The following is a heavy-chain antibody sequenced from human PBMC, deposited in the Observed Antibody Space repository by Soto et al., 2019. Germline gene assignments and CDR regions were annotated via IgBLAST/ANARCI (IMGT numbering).Heavy chain of an antibody. CDR3: AGYCSGTSCSNGFDP. CDR2: IIPIFGTA. D-gene: IGHD2-2*03. CDR1: GGTFSSYA. Sequence: QVQLVQSGAEVKKPGSSVKVSCKASGGTFSSYAISWVRQAPGQGLEWMGGIIPIFGTANYAQKFQGRVTITADESTSTAYMELRSLRSEDTAVYYCAGYCSGTSCSNGFDPWGQGTLVTVSS. V-gene: IGHV1-69*01. J-gene: IGHJ5*02.